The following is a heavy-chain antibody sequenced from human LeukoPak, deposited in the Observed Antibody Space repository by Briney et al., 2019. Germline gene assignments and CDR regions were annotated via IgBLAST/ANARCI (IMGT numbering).Heavy chain of an antibody. J-gene: IGHJ6*03. CDR2: IYTSGST. Sequence: SETLSLTCTASGGSISSYYWSWIRQPAGKGLEWIGRIYTSGSTNYNPSLKSRVTMSVDTSKNQFSLKLSSVTAADTAVYYCAREEWSAAGTYYYYYYMDVWGKGTTVTVSS. CDR1: GGSISSYY. D-gene: IGHD6-13*01. CDR3: AREEWSAAGTYYYYYYMDV. V-gene: IGHV4-4*07.